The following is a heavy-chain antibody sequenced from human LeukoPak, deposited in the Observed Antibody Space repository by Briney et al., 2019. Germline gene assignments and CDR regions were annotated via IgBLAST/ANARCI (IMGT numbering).Heavy chain of an antibody. CDR3: ARDGRRDGYKNFDY. CDR2: INTNTGNP. Sequence: ASVKVSCKASEYTFTSYAMNWVRQAPGQGLEWMGWINTNTGNPTYAQGFTGRFVFSLDTSVSTAYLQISSLKAEDTAVYYCARDGRRDGYKNFDYWGQGTLATVSS. D-gene: IGHD5-24*01. J-gene: IGHJ4*02. V-gene: IGHV7-4-1*02. CDR1: EYTFTSYA.